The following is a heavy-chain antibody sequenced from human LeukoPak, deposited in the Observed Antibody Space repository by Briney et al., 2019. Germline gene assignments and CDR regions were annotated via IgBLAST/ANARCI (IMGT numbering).Heavy chain of an antibody. D-gene: IGHD3-10*01. CDR3: AKWLGGWFLSSMYYFDY. V-gene: IGHV3-23*01. J-gene: IGHJ4*02. Sequence: GGSLRLSCAASGFTFSNYGMHWVRQAPGKGLEWVSAISGSGGSTYYADSVKGRFTISRDNSKNTLYLQMNSLRAEDTAVYYCAKWLGGWFLSSMYYFDYWGQGTLVTVSS. CDR2: ISGSGGST. CDR1: GFTFSNYG.